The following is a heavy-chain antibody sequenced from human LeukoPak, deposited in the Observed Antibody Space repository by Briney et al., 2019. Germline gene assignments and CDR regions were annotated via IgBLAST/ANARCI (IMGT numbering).Heavy chain of an antibody. Sequence: GGTLRLSCAASGFTVSSNYMSWVRQAPGKGLEWVSVIYSGGSTYYADSVKGRFTISRDNSKNTLYLQMNSLRAEDTAVYYCAREDQGVIAGFDPWGQGTLVTVSS. CDR1: GFTVSSNY. CDR3: AREDQGVIAGFDP. D-gene: IGHD3-10*01. J-gene: IGHJ5*02. V-gene: IGHV3-66*01. CDR2: IYSGGST.